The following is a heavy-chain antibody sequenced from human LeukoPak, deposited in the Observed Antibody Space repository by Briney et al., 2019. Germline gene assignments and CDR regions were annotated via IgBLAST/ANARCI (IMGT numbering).Heavy chain of an antibody. CDR1: GGSFSGYY. V-gene: IGHV4-34*01. D-gene: IGHD4-17*01. J-gene: IGHJ4*02. CDR2: INHSGST. CDR3: ARSMTTVTTGSDY. Sequence: TSETLSLTCAVYGGSFSGYYWSWIRQPPGKGLEWIGEINHSGSTNYNPSLKSRVTISVDTSKNQFSLKLSSVTAADTAVYYCARSMTTVTTGSDYWGQGTLVTVSS.